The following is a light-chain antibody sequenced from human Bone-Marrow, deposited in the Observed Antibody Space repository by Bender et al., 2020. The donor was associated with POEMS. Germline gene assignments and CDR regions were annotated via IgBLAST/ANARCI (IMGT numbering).Light chain of an antibody. Sequence: QSALTQPASVSGSPGQSITISCTGTSSDVGNYNLVSWYQQHPGKAPKLMIYGDNKRPSGVSNRFSGSKSGNTASLTISGLLAEDEADYYCCSYTGSNTWVFGGGTKLSVL. J-gene: IGLJ3*02. CDR2: GDN. V-gene: IGLV2-23*01. CDR3: CSYTGSNTWV. CDR1: SSDVGNYNL.